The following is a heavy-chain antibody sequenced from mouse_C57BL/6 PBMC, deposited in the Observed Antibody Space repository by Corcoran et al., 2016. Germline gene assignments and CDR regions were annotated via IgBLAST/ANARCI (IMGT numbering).Heavy chain of an antibody. CDR1: GYAFSSYW. V-gene: IGHV1-80*01. J-gene: IGHJ1*03. CDR2: IYPGDGDT. D-gene: IGHD1-1*01. Sequence: QVQLQQSGAELVKPGASVKISCKASGYAFSSYWMNWVKQRPGKGLEWIGQIYPGDGDTNYNGKFKGKATLTADKSSSTAYMQLSSLTSEDSAVYFCARSSIYYYGYFDVWGTGTTVTVSS. CDR3: ARSSIYYYGYFDV.